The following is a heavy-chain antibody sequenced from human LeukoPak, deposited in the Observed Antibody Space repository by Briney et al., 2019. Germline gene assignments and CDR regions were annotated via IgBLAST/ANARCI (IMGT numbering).Heavy chain of an antibody. CDR1: GYSFTYDW. CDR3: ARRGCNGGSCFGF. Sequence: GESLKISCKGSGYSFTYDWIGWVRQMPGKGLEWMGIIYPGDSDTRYSPSFQGQVTISADKPISTTYLQWSSLEASDTAMYYCARRGCNGGSCFGFWGQGTLVTVSS. J-gene: IGHJ4*02. V-gene: IGHV5-51*01. CDR2: IYPGDSDT. D-gene: IGHD2-15*01.